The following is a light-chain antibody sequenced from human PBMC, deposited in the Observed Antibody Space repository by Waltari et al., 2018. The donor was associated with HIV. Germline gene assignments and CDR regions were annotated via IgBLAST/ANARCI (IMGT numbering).Light chain of an antibody. CDR1: QSIGNN. Sequence: DIQMTQSPSSLSASVGDRVTITCRASQSIGNNLNWYQQRAGRAPKLLIYGASSLQNLVPSRFSGSRSGTDFTLTISSLQPEDFATYHCQQSYSAPRTFGQGTKVEIK. V-gene: IGKV1-39*01. CDR3: QQSYSAPRT. J-gene: IGKJ1*01. CDR2: GAS.